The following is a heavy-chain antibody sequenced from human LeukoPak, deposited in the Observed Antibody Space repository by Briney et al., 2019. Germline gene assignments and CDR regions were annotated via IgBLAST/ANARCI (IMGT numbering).Heavy chain of an antibody. V-gene: IGHV1-2*02. Sequence: ASVKVSCKASGYTFTGYYMHWVRQAPGQGLEWTGWINPNSGGTNYAQKFQGRVTMTRDTSISTAYMELSRLRSDDTAVYYCARGRPTYYYDSSGYYEVDYWGQGTLVTVSS. CDR3: ARGRPTYYYDSSGYYEVDY. CDR1: GYTFTGYY. D-gene: IGHD3-22*01. J-gene: IGHJ4*02. CDR2: INPNSGGT.